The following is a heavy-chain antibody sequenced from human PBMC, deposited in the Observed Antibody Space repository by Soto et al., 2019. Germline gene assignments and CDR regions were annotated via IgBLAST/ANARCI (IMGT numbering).Heavy chain of an antibody. V-gene: IGHV3-74*01. CDR3: ARTYVSGIAGFDT. CDR1: GFTFSNYF. D-gene: IGHD1-20*01. J-gene: IGHJ5*02. CDR2: ISGDGSTI. Sequence: PGGSLRLSCAASGFTFSNYFMHWVRQVPGEGLVWVSRISGDGSTISYADSVKGRYTISRDNAKNTLYLQMNSLRVEDTAVYYCARTYVSGIAGFDTWGQGNLVTVSS.